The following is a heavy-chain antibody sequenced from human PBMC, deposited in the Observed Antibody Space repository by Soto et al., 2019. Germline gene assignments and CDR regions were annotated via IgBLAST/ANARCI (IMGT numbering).Heavy chain of an antibody. CDR1: GYTFTSYD. V-gene: IGHV1-8*01. CDR2: MNLNSGYT. CDR3: ARANCDFDY. J-gene: IGHJ4*02. Sequence: VQLVQSGAEVKKPGASVKVSCKASGYTFTSYDINWVRQATGQGREWMGWMNLNSGYTGYAQKFQGRVTMTRDNSIRTAFMELSSLRSEDTAVYYCARANCDFDYWGQGTLVTVSS. D-gene: IGHD1-1*01.